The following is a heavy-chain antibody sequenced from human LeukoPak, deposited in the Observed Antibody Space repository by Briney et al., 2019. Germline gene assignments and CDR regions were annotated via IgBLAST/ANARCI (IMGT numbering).Heavy chain of an antibody. D-gene: IGHD3-22*01. CDR2: IYHTGST. J-gene: IGHJ4*02. Sequence: SETLSLTCTVSGGSISSSNWWSWVRQPPGKGLEWIGEIYHTGSTNYNPSLKSRVTISVDKSKNQFSLKLTSVTAADTAVYYCARDLFYHYDSSGYYYYSWGQGTLVTVSS. CDR3: ARDLFYHYDSSGYYYYS. CDR1: GGSISSSNW. V-gene: IGHV4-4*02.